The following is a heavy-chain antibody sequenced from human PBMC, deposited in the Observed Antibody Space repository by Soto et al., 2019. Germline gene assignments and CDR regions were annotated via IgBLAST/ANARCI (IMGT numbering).Heavy chain of an antibody. J-gene: IGHJ6*02. CDR2: ISGSGGST. D-gene: IGHD3-22*01. V-gene: IGHV3-23*01. CDR3: AKVIGPNYYYYYGMDV. CDR1: GFTFSSYA. Sequence: LRLSCAASGFTFSSYAMSWVRQAPGKGLEWVSAISGSGGSTYYADSVKGRFTISRDNSKNTLYLQMNSLRAEDTAVYYCAKVIGPNYYYYYGMDVWGQGTTVTVSS.